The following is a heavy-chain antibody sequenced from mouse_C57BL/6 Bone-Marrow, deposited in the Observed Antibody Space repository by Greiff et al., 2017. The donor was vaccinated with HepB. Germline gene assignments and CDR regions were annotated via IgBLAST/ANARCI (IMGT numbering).Heavy chain of an antibody. V-gene: IGHV1-81*01. CDR3: ARMGYDYDGRYYFDY. CDR2: IYPRSGNT. J-gene: IGHJ2*01. D-gene: IGHD2-4*01. CDR1: GYTFTSYG. Sequence: QVQLQQSGAELARPGASVKLSCKASGYTFTSYGISWVKQRTGQGLEWIGEIYPRSGNTYYNEKFKGKATLTADKSSSTAYMELRSLTSEDSAVYFCARMGYDYDGRYYFDYWGQGTTLTVSS.